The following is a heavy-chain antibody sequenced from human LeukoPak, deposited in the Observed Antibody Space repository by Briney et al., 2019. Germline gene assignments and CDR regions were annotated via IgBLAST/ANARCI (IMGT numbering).Heavy chain of an antibody. CDR2: IYYSGST. J-gene: IGHJ3*02. CDR3: ARLIFGVVNNAFDI. V-gene: IGHV4-59*08. Sequence: PSETLSLTCTVSGGSISSYYWSCIRQPPGKGLEWIGYIYYSGSTNYNPSLKSRVTISVDTSKNQFSLKLSSVTAADTAGYYCARLIFGVVNNAFDIWGQGTMVTVSS. CDR1: GGSISSYY. D-gene: IGHD3-3*01.